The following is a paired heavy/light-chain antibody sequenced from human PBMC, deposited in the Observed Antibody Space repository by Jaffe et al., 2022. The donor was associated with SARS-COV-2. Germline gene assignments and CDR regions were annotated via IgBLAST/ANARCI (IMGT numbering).Heavy chain of an antibody. CDR3: ARGQDYSGSGDKLGDY. CDR2: MNPKSGNT. CDR1: GYTFSTYD. V-gene: IGHV1-8*01. D-gene: IGHD3-10*01. J-gene: IGHJ4*02. Sequence: QVQLVQSGAEVKKPGASVRVSCKASGYTFSTYDLIWVRQAPGQGLEWMGWMNPKSGNTGYAQKFQGRVTMTRDTSRSTAYMELSSLRSDDTAVYFCARGQDYSGSGDKLGDYWGQGTLVTVSS.
Light chain of an antibody. J-gene: IGKJ1*01. CDR2: AAS. CDR1: QIVSSSY. V-gene: IGKV3-20*01. Sequence: EIVLTQSPGTLSLSPGERATLSCRASQIVSSSYVAWFQQKPGQAPRLLIYAASRRATDIPDRFSGSGSGTDFTLTISRLHAEDSAVYYCHQYGNSPRSFGQGTKVEI. CDR3: HQYGNSPRS.